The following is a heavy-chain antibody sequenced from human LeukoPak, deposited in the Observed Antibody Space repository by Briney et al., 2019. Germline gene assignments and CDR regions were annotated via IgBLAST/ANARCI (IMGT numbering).Heavy chain of an antibody. Sequence: GESLKISCKGSGYSFTSYWISWVRQMPGKGLEWMGIIYPGDSDTRYSPSFQGQVTISADKSISTAYLQWSSLKASDTAMYYCASYDYYDSRSPDAFDIWGQGTMVTVSS. CDR1: GYSFTSYW. D-gene: IGHD3-22*01. J-gene: IGHJ3*02. CDR2: IYPGDSDT. V-gene: IGHV5-51*01. CDR3: ASYDYYDSRSPDAFDI.